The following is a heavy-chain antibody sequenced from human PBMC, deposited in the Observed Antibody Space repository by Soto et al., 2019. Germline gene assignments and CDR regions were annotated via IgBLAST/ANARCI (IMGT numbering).Heavy chain of an antibody. D-gene: IGHD2-2*01. V-gene: IGHV3-33*01. CDR1: GFTFSSYG. J-gene: IGHJ6*03. CDR2: IWYDGSNK. Sequence: GGSLRLSCAASGFTFSSYGMHWVRQAPGKGLEWVAVIWYDGSNKYYADSVKGRFTISRDNSKNTLYLQMNSLRAEDTAVYYCARPILVVPAAKYYMDVWGKGTTVTVSS. CDR3: ARPILVVPAAKYYMDV.